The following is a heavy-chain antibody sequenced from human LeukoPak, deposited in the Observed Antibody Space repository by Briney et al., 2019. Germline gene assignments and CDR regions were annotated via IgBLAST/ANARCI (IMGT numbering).Heavy chain of an antibody. J-gene: IGHJ5*02. Sequence: GKVSCKASRPTFSNYAISWVRQAPGQGLEWMERIIPIFGIAHDAQKYQGRVTITADKSTSTAYMELSSLRSEDTAVYYCGRATYEILTGDEDNWFGPWGQGTLVAVSS. CDR1: RPTFSNYA. D-gene: IGHD3-9*01. V-gene: IGHV1-69*04. CDR3: GRATYEILTGDEDNWFGP. CDR2: IIPIFGIA.